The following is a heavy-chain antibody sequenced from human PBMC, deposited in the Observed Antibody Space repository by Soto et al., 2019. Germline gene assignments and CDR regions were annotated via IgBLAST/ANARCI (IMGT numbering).Heavy chain of an antibody. CDR2: MNPNSGNT. CDR3: ARGFVLRFLEWLSPYYYYGMDV. CDR1: GYTFTSYD. J-gene: IGHJ6*04. V-gene: IGHV1-8*01. D-gene: IGHD3-3*01. Sequence: ASVKVSCKASGYTFTSYDINWVRQATGQGLEWMGWMNPNSGNTGYAQKFQGRVTMTRNTSISTAYMELSSLRSEDTAVHYCARGFVLRFLEWLSPYYYYGMDVWGEVTTFPVSP.